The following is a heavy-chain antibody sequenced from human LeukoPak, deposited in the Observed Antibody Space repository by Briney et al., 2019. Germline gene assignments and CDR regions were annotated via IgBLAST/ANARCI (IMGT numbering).Heavy chain of an antibody. CDR1: GGSFSGYY. J-gene: IGHJ3*02. CDR2: IYYSGST. D-gene: IGHD3-22*01. Sequence: SETLSLTCAVYGGSFSGYYWSWIRQPPGKGLEWIGYIYYSGSTNYNPSLKSRVTISVDTSKNQFSLKLSSVTAADTAVYYCARLRGAYYYDSSGYPNAFDIWGQGTMVTVSS. V-gene: IGHV4-59*08. CDR3: ARLRGAYYYDSSGYPNAFDI.